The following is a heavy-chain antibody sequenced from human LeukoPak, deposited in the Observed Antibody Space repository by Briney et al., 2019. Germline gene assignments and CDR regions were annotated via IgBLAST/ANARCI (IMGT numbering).Heavy chain of an antibody. D-gene: IGHD2-15*01. CDR3: ARDSSADAFDI. V-gene: IGHV4-34*01. CDR2: INHSGST. Sequence: SETLSLTCAVYGGSFSGYYWSWVRQPPGKGVEWIGEINHSGSTTYNPPLKSRVTISVDTSKNQFSLKLSSVTAADTAVYYCARDSSADAFDIWGQGTMVTVSS. J-gene: IGHJ3*02. CDR1: GGSFSGYY.